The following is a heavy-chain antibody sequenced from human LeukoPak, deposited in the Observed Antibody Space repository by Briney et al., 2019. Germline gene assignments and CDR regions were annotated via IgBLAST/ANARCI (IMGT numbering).Heavy chain of an antibody. J-gene: IGHJ4*02. CDR1: GFIISKHR. CDR3: ASRKSQASDDGIY. CDR2: IKPDGREK. V-gene: IGHV3-7*01. D-gene: IGHD4-17*01. Sequence: QPGGSLLLSFVSSGFIISKHRMNWVRLAPGKGLEWVANIKPDGREKYYVDPVKRRFTISRDNAKNSFYMQMNYVRVEDGAMYYCASRKSQASDDGIYWGQGALVTVSS.